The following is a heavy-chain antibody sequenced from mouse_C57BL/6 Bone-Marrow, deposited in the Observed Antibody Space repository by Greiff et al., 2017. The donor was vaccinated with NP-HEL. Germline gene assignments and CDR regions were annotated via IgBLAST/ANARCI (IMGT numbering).Heavy chain of an antibody. D-gene: IGHD1-1*01. J-gene: IGHJ1*03. CDR3: ARFHYYGSRDWYFDV. Sequence: VQLQQSGPELVKPGASVKISCKASGYAFSSSWMNWVKQRPGKGLEWIGRIYPGDGDTNYNGKFKGKATLTADKSSSTAYMQLSSLTSEDSAVYFCARFHYYGSRDWYFDVWGTGTTVTVSS. CDR2: IYPGDGDT. CDR1: GYAFSSSW. V-gene: IGHV1-82*01.